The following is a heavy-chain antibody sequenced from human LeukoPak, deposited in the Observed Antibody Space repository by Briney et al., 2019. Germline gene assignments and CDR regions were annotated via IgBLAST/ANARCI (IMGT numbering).Heavy chain of an antibody. CDR3: ARDGLYYYGMDV. V-gene: IGHV3-74*01. CDR1: GGSIGSGGYS. Sequence: PSETLSLTCTVSGGSIGSGGYSWHWIRQLPGKGLVWVSQINTDGSNTRYADSVRGRFTISRDNAKNTLYLQMNSLRAEDTAVYYCARDGLYYYGMDVWGQGTTVTVSS. CDR2: INTDGSNT. J-gene: IGHJ6*02.